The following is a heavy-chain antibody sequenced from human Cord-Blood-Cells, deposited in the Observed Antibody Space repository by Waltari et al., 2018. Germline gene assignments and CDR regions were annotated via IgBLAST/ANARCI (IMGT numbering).Heavy chain of an antibody. CDR1: GYSFTSYW. J-gene: IGHJ4*02. D-gene: IGHD3-10*01. Sequence: EVQLVQSGAEVKKPGESLQISCKGSGYSFTSYWLGWVRPMPGKGLEWMGIIYPGDSDTRYSPSFQGQVTISADKSISTAYLQWSSLKASDTAMYYCARRGSGSYYRNSFDYWGQGTLVTVSS. CDR3: ARRGSGSYYRNSFDY. CDR2: IYPGDSDT. V-gene: IGHV5-51*01.